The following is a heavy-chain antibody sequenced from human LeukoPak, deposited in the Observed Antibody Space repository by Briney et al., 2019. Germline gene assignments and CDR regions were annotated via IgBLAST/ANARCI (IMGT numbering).Heavy chain of an antibody. Sequence: PGGSLRLSCVASGFTFSTYGMHWVRQAPGKGLEWVSGLSGSGGSTDYADSVKGRFTVSRDNSKNTLFLQMNSLRAEDTAIYYCAKERDYGPADYWGQGTLVTVSS. CDR3: AKERDYGPADY. J-gene: IGHJ4*02. D-gene: IGHD4/OR15-4a*01. V-gene: IGHV3-23*01. CDR2: LSGSGGST. CDR1: GFTFSTYG.